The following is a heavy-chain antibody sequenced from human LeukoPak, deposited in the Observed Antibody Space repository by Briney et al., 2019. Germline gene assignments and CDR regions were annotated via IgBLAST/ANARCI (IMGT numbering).Heavy chain of an antibody. CDR2: IYPGDSDT. CDR1: GYSFTSYW. J-gene: IGHJ4*02. V-gene: IGHV5-51*01. Sequence: GESLKISCXGSGYSFTSYWIGWVRQMPGKGLEWMRIIYPGDSDTRYSPSFQGQVTISADKSISTAYLQWSSLKASDTAMYYCAREQGAVAGRPLFDYWGQGTLVTVSS. D-gene: IGHD6-19*01. CDR3: AREQGAVAGRPLFDY.